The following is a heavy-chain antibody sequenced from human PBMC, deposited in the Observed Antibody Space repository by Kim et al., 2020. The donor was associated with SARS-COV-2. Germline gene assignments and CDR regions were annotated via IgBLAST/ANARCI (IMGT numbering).Heavy chain of an antibody. D-gene: IGHD3-3*01. V-gene: IGHV1-69*01. Sequence: KFQGRVTITAEESTSTAYMELSSLRSEDTAVYYCARGTRDDFWSDYGMDVWGQGTTVTVSS. CDR3: ARGTRDDFWSDYGMDV. J-gene: IGHJ6*02.